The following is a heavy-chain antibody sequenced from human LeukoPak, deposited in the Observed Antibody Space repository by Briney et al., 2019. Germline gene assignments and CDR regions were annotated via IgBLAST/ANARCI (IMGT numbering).Heavy chain of an antibody. V-gene: IGHV5-51*01. D-gene: IGHD6-19*01. J-gene: IGHJ4*02. CDR2: IHPADSDT. Sequence: GESLKISCKGSGYTFTTYWFAWVRQMPGKGLEWMGIIHPADSDTRYSPSFQGQVTISADKSISTAYLQWSSLRASDTAMYYCARSSSGWSFDYWGQGTLVTVSS. CDR1: GYTFTTYW. CDR3: ARSSSGWSFDY.